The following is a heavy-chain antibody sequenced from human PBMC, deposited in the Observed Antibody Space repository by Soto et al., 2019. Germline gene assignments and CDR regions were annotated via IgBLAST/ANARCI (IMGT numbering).Heavy chain of an antibody. Sequence: QVQLQESGPGLVKPSETLSLTCTVSGGSITGYHWSWIRQPPGKGLEWIGYTHGSGITNYNPSLQSRVTISVDTSNNHFSLKLSSVTASDTAVYYCASYIEGGGGRGYWGQGHLLTVSS. V-gene: IGHV4-59*01. CDR1: GGSITGYH. CDR2: THGSGIT. CDR3: ASYIEGGGGRGY. D-gene: IGHD1-26*01. J-gene: IGHJ4*02.